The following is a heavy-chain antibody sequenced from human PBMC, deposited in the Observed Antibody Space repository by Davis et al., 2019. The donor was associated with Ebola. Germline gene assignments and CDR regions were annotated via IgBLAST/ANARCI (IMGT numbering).Heavy chain of an antibody. V-gene: IGHV1-46*01. J-gene: IGHJ6*04. CDR2: INPSVAST. Sequence: AASVKVSCKASGYTFSNYFMQWVRQAPGQGLEWMGIINPSVASTSYAQKFQGRVTMTRDTSTSTVYMELSSLRSEDTAVYYCARGPVKTILRYYYYYYGMDVWGKGTTVTVSS. CDR3: ARGPVKTILRYYYYYYGMDV. CDR1: GYTFSNYF. D-gene: IGHD3-3*01.